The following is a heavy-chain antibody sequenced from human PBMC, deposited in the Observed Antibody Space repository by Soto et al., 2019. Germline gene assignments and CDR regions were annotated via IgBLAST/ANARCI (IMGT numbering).Heavy chain of an antibody. CDR3: ASTGGMDV. D-gene: IGHD4-17*01. CDR2: INHSGST. Sequence: QVQLQQWGAGLLKPSETLSLTCAVYGGSFSGYYWSWLRQPPGKGPEWFGEINHSGSTKYNPSLESRVTITVDASKNQFSLKLNSVSAAVTAVYYCASTGGMDVWSQGATVTVSS. J-gene: IGHJ6*02. V-gene: IGHV4-34*01. CDR1: GGSFSGYY.